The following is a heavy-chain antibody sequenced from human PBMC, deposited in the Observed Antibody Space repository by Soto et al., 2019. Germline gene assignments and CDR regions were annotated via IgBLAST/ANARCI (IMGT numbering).Heavy chain of an antibody. J-gene: IGHJ6*02. CDR3: ARDPRIAAAGYFSGYYGTDV. V-gene: IGHV3-48*03. Sequence: PGGSLRLSCAASGFTFSSYEMNWVRQAPGKGLEWVSYISSSGSTIYYADSVKGRFTISRDNAKNSLYLQMNSLRAEDTAVYCCARDPRIAAAGYFSGYYGTDVWRQGTTVTVSS. CDR1: GFTFSSYE. D-gene: IGHD6-13*01. CDR2: ISSSGSTI.